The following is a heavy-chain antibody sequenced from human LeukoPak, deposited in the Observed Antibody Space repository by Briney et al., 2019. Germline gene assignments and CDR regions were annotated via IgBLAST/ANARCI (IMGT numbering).Heavy chain of an antibody. CDR1: SGSISNYD. J-gene: IGHJ3*02. CDR3: ARKWLRDGFDI. V-gene: IGHV4-4*07. CDR2: IYTSGST. D-gene: IGHD5-12*01. Sequence: SETLSLTCTVSSGSISNYDWSWIRQPAGKGLEWIGRIYTSGSTNYNPSLKSRVTMSVDTSKNQFSLKLSSVTAADTAVYYCARKWLRDGFDIWGQGTMVTASS.